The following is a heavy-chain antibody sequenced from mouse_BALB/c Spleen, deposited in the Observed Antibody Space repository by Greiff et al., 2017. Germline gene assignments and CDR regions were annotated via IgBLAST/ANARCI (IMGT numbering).Heavy chain of an antibody. CDR1: GFTFSSYA. CDR2: ISSGGSYT. CDR3: ARHAFPSITTVVATDFDY. D-gene: IGHD1-1*01. V-gene: IGHV5-9-3*01. Sequence: EVQRVESGGGLVKPGGSLKLSCAASGFTFSSYAMSWVRQTPEKRLEWVATISSGGSYTYYPDSVKGRFTISRDNAKNTLYLQMSSLRSEDTAMYYCARHAFPSITTVVATDFDYWGQGTTLTVSS. J-gene: IGHJ2*01.